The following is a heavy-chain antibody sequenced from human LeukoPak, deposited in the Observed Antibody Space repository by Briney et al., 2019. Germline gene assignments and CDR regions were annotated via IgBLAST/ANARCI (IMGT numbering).Heavy chain of an antibody. Sequence: EASVKVSCKASGYTFTDYRMHWVRQAPGQGLGWMAWINPNSGGTNSTQKLQGRVTMTRDTSISTVYMELSRLSSDDTAVYYCARDYGEPKRGGYYYHYAMDVWGQGTTVTVSS. CDR3: ARDYGEPKRGGYYYHYAMDV. D-gene: IGHD4-17*01. CDR2: INPNSGGT. CDR1: GYTFTDYR. V-gene: IGHV1-2*02. J-gene: IGHJ6*02.